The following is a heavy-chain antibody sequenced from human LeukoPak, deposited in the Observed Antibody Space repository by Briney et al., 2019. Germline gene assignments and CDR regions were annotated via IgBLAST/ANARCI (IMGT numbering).Heavy chain of an antibody. Sequence: GGSLRLSCAASGFTFSSYGMHWVRQAPGKGLEWVAVIWYDGSNKYYADSVKGRFTISRDNSKNTLYLQMNSLRAGDTAVYFCARSNAVAYWGQGTLVTVSS. CDR1: GFTFSSYG. D-gene: IGHD6-19*01. J-gene: IGHJ4*02. V-gene: IGHV3-33*01. CDR2: IWYDGSNK. CDR3: ARSNAVAY.